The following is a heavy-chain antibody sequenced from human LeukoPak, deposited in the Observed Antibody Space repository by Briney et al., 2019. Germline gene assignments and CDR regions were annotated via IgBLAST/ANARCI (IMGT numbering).Heavy chain of an antibody. V-gene: IGHV3-30*02. Sequence: PGGSLRLFCAASGFTFSSYGMHWVRQAPGKGLEWVAFIRYDGSNKYYADSVKGRFTISRDNSKNTLYLQMNSLRAEDTAVYYCASLLPGIAAAGTAFDAFDIWGQGTMVTVSS. J-gene: IGHJ3*02. CDR1: GFTFSSYG. D-gene: IGHD6-13*01. CDR3: ASLLPGIAAAGTAFDAFDI. CDR2: IRYDGSNK.